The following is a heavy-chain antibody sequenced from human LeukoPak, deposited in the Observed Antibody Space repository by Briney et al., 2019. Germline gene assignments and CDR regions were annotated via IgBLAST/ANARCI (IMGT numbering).Heavy chain of an antibody. CDR1: GFTFSSYS. V-gene: IGHV3-7*01. Sequence: QAGGSLRLSCAASGFTFSSYSMSWVRQAPGKGLEWVANIKQGGSEKYYVDSVKGRFTISRDDAKNSLYLQMNSLRAEDTAVYYCARDEYNWNVDAFDIWGQGTVVTVSS. D-gene: IGHD1-20*01. J-gene: IGHJ3*02. CDR3: ARDEYNWNVDAFDI. CDR2: IKQGGSEK.